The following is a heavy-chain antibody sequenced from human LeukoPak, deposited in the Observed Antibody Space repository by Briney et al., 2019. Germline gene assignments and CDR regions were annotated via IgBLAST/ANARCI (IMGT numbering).Heavy chain of an antibody. Sequence: SETLSLTCTVSGGSISSYYWSWIRQPPGKGLEWIGYIYYSGSTNYNPSLKSRVTISVDTSKNQFSLKLSSVTAADTAVYYCARGNTMVRGVTAPDYYYMDVWGKGTTVTISS. J-gene: IGHJ6*03. V-gene: IGHV4-59*01. D-gene: IGHD3-10*01. CDR2: IYYSGST. CDR3: ARGNTMVRGVTAPDYYYMDV. CDR1: GGSISSYY.